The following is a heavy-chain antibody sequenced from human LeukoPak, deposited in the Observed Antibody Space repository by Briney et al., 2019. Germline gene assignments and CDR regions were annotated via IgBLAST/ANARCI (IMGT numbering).Heavy chain of an antibody. J-gene: IGHJ4*02. D-gene: IGHD5-18*01. CDR2: INHSGST. CDR3: ARASGYSYGYSFDY. V-gene: IGHV4-34*01. CDR1: GGSFSGYY. Sequence: PSETLSLTCAVYGGSFSGYYWSWIRQPPGKGLEWIGEINHSGSTNYNPSLKSRATISVDTSKNQFSLKLSSVTAADTAVYYCARASGYSYGYSFDYWGQGTLVTVSS.